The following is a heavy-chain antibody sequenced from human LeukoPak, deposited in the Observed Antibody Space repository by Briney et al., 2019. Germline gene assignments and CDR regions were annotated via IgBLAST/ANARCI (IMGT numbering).Heavy chain of an antibody. Sequence: GGSLRLSCATSGFIFSRYWMSWVRQAPGKGLEWVANINQDESERNYVDSVKGRFTISRDNAKNSLDLQMNSLRAEDTAVYYCARIGYSSSSFDYWGQGTLVAVSS. CDR1: GFIFSRYW. CDR3: ARIGYSSSSFDY. V-gene: IGHV3-7*01. D-gene: IGHD6-6*01. CDR2: INQDESER. J-gene: IGHJ4*02.